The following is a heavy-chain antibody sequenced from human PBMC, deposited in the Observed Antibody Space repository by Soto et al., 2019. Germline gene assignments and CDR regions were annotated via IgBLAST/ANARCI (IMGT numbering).Heavy chain of an antibody. V-gene: IGHV1-2*02. Sequence: ASVKVSCKASGYTSTEYNLYWVRQAPGQGPEWLGGINPRTGDTNQAQKFQGRVTMTRDMSLTTAYMELHRLTSDDTAVYYCARDPIGGGAPYHFDYWGQGSLVTVSS. CDR2: INPRTGDT. J-gene: IGHJ4*02. D-gene: IGHD3-16*01. CDR3: ARDPIGGGAPYHFDY. CDR1: GYTSTEYN.